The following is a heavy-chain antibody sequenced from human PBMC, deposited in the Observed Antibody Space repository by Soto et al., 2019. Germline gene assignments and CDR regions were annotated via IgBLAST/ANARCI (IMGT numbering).Heavy chain of an antibody. CDR1: GGSISSGGYY. D-gene: IGHD6-13*01. CDR3: ARGWAAAGIDLDY. CDR2: IYYSGST. Sequence: PSETLSLTCTVSGGSISSGGYYWSWIRQHPGKGLEWIGYIYYSGSTYYNPSLKSRVTISVDTSKNQFSLKLSSVTAADTAVYYCARGWAAAGIDLDYWGQGTLVTVSS. V-gene: IGHV4-31*03. J-gene: IGHJ4*02.